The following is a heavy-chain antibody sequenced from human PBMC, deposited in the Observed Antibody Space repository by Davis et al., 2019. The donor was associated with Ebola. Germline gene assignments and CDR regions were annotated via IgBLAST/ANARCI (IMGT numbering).Heavy chain of an antibody. Sequence: SETLSLTCGVYDGSLSGLFWSWVRQPPGKGLEWIGEINHSGSTNYNPALRTRVTISIDTSKNQFSLRLTSVTAADTAVYFCARGSLGMDVWGQGTTVIVSS. J-gene: IGHJ6*02. V-gene: IGHV4-34*01. CDR1: DGSLSGLF. CDR2: INHSGST. CDR3: ARGSLGMDV.